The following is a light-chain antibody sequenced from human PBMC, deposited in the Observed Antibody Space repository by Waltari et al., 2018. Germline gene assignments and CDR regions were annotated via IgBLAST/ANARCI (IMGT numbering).Light chain of an antibody. CDR3: QSFDDNEKV. V-gene: IGLV6-57*04. CDR1: SCSTTSNY. CDR2: ENS. J-gene: IGLJ3*02. Sequence: NSMLTQPLTVSESPGKTAIMCCTRSSCSTTSNYGQWYQQRQHSAPTTVIYENSQRPSGVLDRFSGSIASSSTSASLSISGLETEDEHYYCCQSFDDNEKVFGGGTKVTVL.